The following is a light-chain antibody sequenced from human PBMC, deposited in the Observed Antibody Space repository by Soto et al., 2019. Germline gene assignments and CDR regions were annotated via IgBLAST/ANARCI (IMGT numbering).Light chain of an antibody. V-gene: IGLV2-8*01. CDR3: NAQADNGKHV. J-gene: IGLJ1*01. CDR2: EVS. CDR1: SNDVGHSSF. Sequence: QSALTQPPSASGSPGQSVTMSCTGNSNDVGHSSFISWYQQHPGKGPKLIIYEVSKRPSGVPDRFSGSKSGNTASLSVSGLQDEDEADYFCNAQADNGKHVFGTGTKVTVL.